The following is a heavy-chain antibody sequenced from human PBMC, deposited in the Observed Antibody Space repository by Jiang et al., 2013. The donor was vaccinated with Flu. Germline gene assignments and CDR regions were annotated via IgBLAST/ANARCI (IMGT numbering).Heavy chain of an antibody. CDR1: GFTFSSYA. CDR2: ISSNGGST. CDR3: VKTLTGYIAAPYGMDV. V-gene: IGHV3-64D*06. Sequence: VQLLESGGGLVQPGGSLRLSCSASGFTFSSYAMHWVRQAPGKGLEYVSAISSNGGSTNYADSVKGRFTISRDNSKNTLYLQMSSLRAEDTAVYYCVKTLTGYIAAPYGMDVWGQGTTVTVSS. D-gene: IGHD1-14*01. J-gene: IGHJ6*02.